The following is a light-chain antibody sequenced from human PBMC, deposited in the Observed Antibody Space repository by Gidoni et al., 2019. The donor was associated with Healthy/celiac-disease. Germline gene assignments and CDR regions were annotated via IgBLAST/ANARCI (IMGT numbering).Light chain of an antibody. CDR2: GAS. V-gene: IGKV3D-15*01. CDR1: QSVSSN. Sequence: EIVMPQSPATLSVSPGERATLSCRASQSVSSNLAWYQQKPGQAPRLLIYGASIRATGIPARFSGSGSGTEFTLTISSLQSEDFAVYYWQQYNNWPTFGPGTKVDIK. CDR3: QQYNNWPT. J-gene: IGKJ3*01.